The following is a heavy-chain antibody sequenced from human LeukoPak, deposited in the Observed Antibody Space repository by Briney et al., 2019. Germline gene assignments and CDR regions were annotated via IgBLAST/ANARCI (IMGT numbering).Heavy chain of an antibody. CDR1: GIIFSNYW. CDR2: INRDGSST. CDR3: ARGGGYSYGSFDY. V-gene: IGHV3-74*01. D-gene: IGHD5-18*01. Sequence: LTGGFLRLSCAAPGIIFSNYWMHLVRQAPGKGPVLVSLINRDGSSTSYADSVKGRFTISRDNAKNTLYLQMNSLRAEDTAVYYCARGGGYSYGSFDYWGQGTLVTVSS. J-gene: IGHJ4*02.